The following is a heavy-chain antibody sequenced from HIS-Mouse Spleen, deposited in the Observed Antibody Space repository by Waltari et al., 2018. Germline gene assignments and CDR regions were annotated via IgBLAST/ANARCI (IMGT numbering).Heavy chain of an antibody. J-gene: IGHJ2*01. V-gene: IGHV3-33*01. CDR2: IWYDGSNK. CDR3: AGSSSWYWYFDL. Sequence: QVQLVESGGGVVQPGRSLRLSCSASGFTFSSYCIHWVRQAPGKGLEWVAVIWYDGSNKYYADSVKGRFTISRDNSKNTLYLQMNSLRAEDTAVYYCAGSSSWYWYFDLWGRGTLVTVSS. CDR1: GFTFSSYC. D-gene: IGHD6-13*01.